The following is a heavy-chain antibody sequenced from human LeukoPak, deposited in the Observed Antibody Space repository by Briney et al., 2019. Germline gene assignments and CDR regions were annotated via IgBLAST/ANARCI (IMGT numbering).Heavy chain of an antibody. J-gene: IGHJ1*01. CDR2: IKSDGKT. CDR1: GFTFSSYW. V-gene: IGHV3-74*01. Sequence: GGSLRLPCAASGFTFSSYWMHWVRQAPGKGLVWVSRIKSDGKTNYADSVKGRFTISRDNAKNTVSLQMNSLRAEDTGVYYCARAPSEIGGYYPEYLRHWGQGTLVTVSS. CDR3: ARAPSEIGGYYPEYLRH. D-gene: IGHD3-22*01.